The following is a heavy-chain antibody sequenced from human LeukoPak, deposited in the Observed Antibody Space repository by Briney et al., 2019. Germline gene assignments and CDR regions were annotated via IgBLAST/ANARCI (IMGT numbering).Heavy chain of an antibody. CDR3: AKDDSSGYFHDAFDI. CDR1: GFTFSSYG. Sequence: GGSLRLSCAASGFTFSSYGMHWVRQAPGKGLEWVAVIWYDGSNEYYAESVKGRFTISRDNAKNSLYLQMNSLRAEDTALYYCAKDDSSGYFHDAFDIWGQGTMVTVSS. D-gene: IGHD3-22*01. CDR2: IWYDGSNE. J-gene: IGHJ3*02. V-gene: IGHV3-33*03.